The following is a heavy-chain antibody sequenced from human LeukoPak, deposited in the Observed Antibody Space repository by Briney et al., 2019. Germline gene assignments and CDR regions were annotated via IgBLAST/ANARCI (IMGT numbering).Heavy chain of an antibody. CDR2: ISRDGREK. D-gene: IGHD6-19*01. CDR1: GLTFSNYW. V-gene: IGHV3-7*01. Sequence: PGGSLRLSCVASGLTFSNYWLSWVRQAPGKGLEWVATISRDGREKYSVDSVKGRFTISRDNAKSSLYLQMNSLTAEDTAVYYCARDAGRTSGWNDAFDIWGQGTMVTVSS. CDR3: ARDAGRTSGWNDAFDI. J-gene: IGHJ3*02.